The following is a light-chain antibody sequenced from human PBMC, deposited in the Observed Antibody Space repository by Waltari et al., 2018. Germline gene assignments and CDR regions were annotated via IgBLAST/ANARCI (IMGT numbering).Light chain of an antibody. CDR3: QQYYSTPPIT. V-gene: IGKV4-1*01. CDR1: QSVLYSSNNKNY. CDR2: WAS. Sequence: DIVMTQSPDSLAVSLGERATIHCKSSQSVLYSSNNKNYLAWYQQKPGQPPKLLIYWASTRESGVPDRFSGSGSGTDFTITISSLQAEDVAVYYCQQYYSTPPITFGQGTRLVIK. J-gene: IGKJ5*01.